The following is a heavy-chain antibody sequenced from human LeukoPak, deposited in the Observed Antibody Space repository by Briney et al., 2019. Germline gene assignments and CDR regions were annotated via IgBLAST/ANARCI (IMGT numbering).Heavy chain of an antibody. V-gene: IGHV3-21*01. CDR1: GLTFSSYT. Sequence: PGGALRLSCAVSGLTFSSYTMNWGRQAPGKGLEWVSSLSSGSSYTYYTDSVKGRFTMSRDNAKNSLYLQMNSLRVEDTAIYYCAKGGDSDFWSGYYGHFDYWGLGIVVTVSS. CDR3: AKGGDSDFWSGYYGHFDY. D-gene: IGHD3-3*01. CDR2: LSSGSSYT. J-gene: IGHJ4*02.